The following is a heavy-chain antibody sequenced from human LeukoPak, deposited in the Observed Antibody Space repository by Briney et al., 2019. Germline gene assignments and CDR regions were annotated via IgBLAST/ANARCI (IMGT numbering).Heavy chain of an antibody. CDR2: IKQDGSEK. V-gene: IGHV3-7*01. CDR1: GFTFSSYW. CDR3: ARDLYCSSTSCYFSRREGLDY. J-gene: IGHJ4*02. Sequence: GGSLRLSCAASGFTFSSYWMSWVRQAPGKGLEWVANIKQDGSEKYYVDSVKGRFTISRDNAKNSLYLQMNSLRAEDTAVYYCARDLYCSSTSCYFSRREGLDYWGQGTLVTVSS. D-gene: IGHD2-2*01.